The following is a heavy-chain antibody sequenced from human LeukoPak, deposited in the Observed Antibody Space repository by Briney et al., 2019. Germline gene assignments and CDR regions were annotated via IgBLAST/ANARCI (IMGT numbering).Heavy chain of an antibody. J-gene: IGHJ3*02. Sequence: PGGSLRLSCAASGFTVSSNYMSWVRQAPGKGLEWVSVIYSGGSTYYADSVKGRFTISRDNSKNTLYLQMNSLRAEDTAVYYCARVVYYDSSDAFDIWGQGTMVTVSS. CDR2: IYSGGST. D-gene: IGHD3-22*01. CDR3: ARVVYYDSSDAFDI. V-gene: IGHV3-53*01. CDR1: GFTVSSNY.